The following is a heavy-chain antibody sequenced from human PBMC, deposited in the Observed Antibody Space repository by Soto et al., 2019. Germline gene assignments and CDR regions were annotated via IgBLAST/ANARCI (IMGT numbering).Heavy chain of an antibody. CDR2: IHYSGRT. CDR3: ASLNGSGNFDHPYLDY. V-gene: IGHV4-30-4*02. Sequence: PSETLFITFPVSRISNRCGDDAWSWIRQPPGKGLEWIGLIHYSGRTFYNPSLKSRVTISVDTSKNQFSLKLSSVTAADTAVYYCASLNGSGNFDHPYLDYWGQG. J-gene: IGHJ4*02. CDR1: RISNRCGDDA. D-gene: IGHD3-10*01.